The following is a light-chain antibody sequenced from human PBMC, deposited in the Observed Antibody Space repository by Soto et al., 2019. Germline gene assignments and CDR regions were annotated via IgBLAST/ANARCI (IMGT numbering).Light chain of an antibody. CDR3: QQSYSTLWT. CDR1: QSISSY. CDR2: AAS. J-gene: IGKJ1*01. V-gene: IGKV1-39*01. Sequence: DIQMTQSPSSLSASVGDRVTITCRASQSISSYVNWYQQKPGKAPKLLIYAASSLQSGVPSRFSGSGSGTDFTLTISSLQPEDFATYYCQQSYSTLWTFSQGTKVELK.